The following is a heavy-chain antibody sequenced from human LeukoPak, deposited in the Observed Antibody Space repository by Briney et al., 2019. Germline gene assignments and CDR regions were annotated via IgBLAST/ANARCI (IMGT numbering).Heavy chain of an antibody. V-gene: IGHV1-46*03. J-gene: IGHJ5*02. CDR3: ARGPENDGVPHWFDP. CDR1: GYTFTSYY. CDR2: INPSGGST. D-gene: IGHD1-1*01. Sequence: ASVKVSCKVSGYTFTSYYMQRVRQAPGQGLEWMGIINPSGGSTSYAQKFQGRVTMTRDTSTSTVYMELSSLRSEDTAVYYCARGPENDGVPHWFDPWGQGTLVTVSS.